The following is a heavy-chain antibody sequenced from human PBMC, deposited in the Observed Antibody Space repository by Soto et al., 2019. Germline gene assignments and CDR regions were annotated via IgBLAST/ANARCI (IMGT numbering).Heavy chain of an antibody. CDR2: IYYNGST. Sequence: QVQLQESDPGLVKPSETLSLTCTVSGDSISSGGYYWSWIRQHPGKGLEWIGYIYYNGSTYYGPSLKSRVTLSIDTSKFQFSLKLNSVTAADTAVYYCARGDSSGYFPFWGQGTLVTVSS. V-gene: IGHV4-31*03. CDR1: GDSISSGGYY. CDR3: ARGDSSGYFPF. D-gene: IGHD3-22*01. J-gene: IGHJ4*02.